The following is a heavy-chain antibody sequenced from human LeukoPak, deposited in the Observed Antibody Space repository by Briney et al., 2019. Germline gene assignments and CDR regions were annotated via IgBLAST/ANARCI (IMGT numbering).Heavy chain of an antibody. J-gene: IGHJ4*02. Sequence: PSETLSLTCTVSGGSISSGGYYWSWIRQHPGKGLEWIGYIYYSGSSYYNPSLKSRVTISVDTSKNQFSLKLSSVTAADTAVYYCARDDCSSTSCYIDYWGQGTLVTVSS. V-gene: IGHV4-31*03. CDR2: IYYSGSS. CDR3: ARDDCSSTSCYIDY. CDR1: GGSISSGGYY. D-gene: IGHD2-2*01.